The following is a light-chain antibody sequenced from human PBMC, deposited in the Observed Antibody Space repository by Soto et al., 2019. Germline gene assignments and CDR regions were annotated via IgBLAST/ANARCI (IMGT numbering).Light chain of an antibody. CDR1: QSIASY. Sequence: DIQMTQSPSSLSASVGDRVTITCRASQSIASYLNWYQQNPGKAPNLLIYAASTLQSGVPSRFSGSGSGTDFTLAISSLQPEDFATYDCEESYNSPWTFGQGTKVEIK. CDR2: AAS. J-gene: IGKJ1*01. CDR3: EESYNSPWT. V-gene: IGKV1-39*01.